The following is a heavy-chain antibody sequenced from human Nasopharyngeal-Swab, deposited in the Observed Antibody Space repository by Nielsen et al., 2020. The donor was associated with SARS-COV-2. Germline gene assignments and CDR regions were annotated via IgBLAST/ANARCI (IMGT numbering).Heavy chain of an antibody. J-gene: IGHJ4*02. CDR1: GFTFSSSW. D-gene: IGHD7-27*01. Sequence: SLNISCACSGFTFSSSWLYLVRQAPGEGLLWVARLTGDATTVDYADSVKGRFTISRDNAKNTLYLQMNGLRDEDTAIYYCARAGEYRFDYWGQGTLVTVSS. V-gene: IGHV3-74*01. CDR2: LTGDATTV. CDR3: ARAGEYRFDY.